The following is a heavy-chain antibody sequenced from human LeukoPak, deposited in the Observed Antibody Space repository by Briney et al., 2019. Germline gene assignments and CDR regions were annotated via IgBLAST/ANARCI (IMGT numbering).Heavy chain of an antibody. CDR3: ARQPSGYYGDSGYYPYYFDY. D-gene: IGHD3-3*01. CDR1: GGSISSYY. J-gene: IGHJ4*02. CDR2: IFHSGST. Sequence: SETLSLTCTVSGGSISSYYWTWVRQPPGKGLGWIGYIFHSGSTKYGASLNSRVTISLDTSKNQFSLSLNSVTAADTAVYYCARQPSGYYGDSGYYPYYFDYWGQGILVTVSS. V-gene: IGHV4-59*08.